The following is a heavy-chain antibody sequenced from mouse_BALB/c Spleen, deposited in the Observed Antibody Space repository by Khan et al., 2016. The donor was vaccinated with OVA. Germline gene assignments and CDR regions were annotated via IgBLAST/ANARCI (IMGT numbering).Heavy chain of an antibody. Sequence: VQLKESGPELVRPGVSVKISCKGSDYTFTDYPMHWMQQSHAKSLEWIGAVSTYYGNANYNQKFKGKAIMTVDKSSSTAYLELARLTSEDSAIYYCARDDGYSLFAYWGQGTLVTVSA. CDR3: ARDDGYSLFAY. D-gene: IGHD2-3*01. J-gene: IGHJ3*01. V-gene: IGHV1S137*01. CDR2: VSTYYGNA. CDR1: DYTFTDYP.